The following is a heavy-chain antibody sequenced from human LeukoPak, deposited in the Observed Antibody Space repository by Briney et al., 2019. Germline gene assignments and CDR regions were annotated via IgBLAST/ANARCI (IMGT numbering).Heavy chain of an antibody. CDR2: ISGSGGST. V-gene: IGHV3-23*01. D-gene: IGHD6-19*01. Sequence: KTGGSLRLSCAASGFTFSSYAMSWVRQAPGKGLEWVLAISGSGGSTYYADSVKGRFTISRDNSKNTLYLQMNSLRAEDTAVYYCAKGKAVAGRDDAFDIWGQGTMVTVSS. J-gene: IGHJ3*02. CDR3: AKGKAVAGRDDAFDI. CDR1: GFTFSSYA.